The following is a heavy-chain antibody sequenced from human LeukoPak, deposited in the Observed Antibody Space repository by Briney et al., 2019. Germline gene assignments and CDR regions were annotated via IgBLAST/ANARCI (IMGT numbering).Heavy chain of an antibody. Sequence: GESLKISCKGSGYSFTSFSIGWVRQMPGKSLEWMGIIYPGDSDTRYSPSFQGLVTISADKSVSTAYLQWSSLKASDTAMYYCARHIRSGWYYVDYRGQGTLVTVSS. CDR2: IYPGDSDT. J-gene: IGHJ4*02. D-gene: IGHD6-19*01. V-gene: IGHV5-51*01. CDR3: ARHIRSGWYYVDY. CDR1: GYSFTSFS.